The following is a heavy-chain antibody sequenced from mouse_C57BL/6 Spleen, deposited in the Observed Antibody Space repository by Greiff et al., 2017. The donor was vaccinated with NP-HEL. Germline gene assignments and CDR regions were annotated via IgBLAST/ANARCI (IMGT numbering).Heavy chain of an antibody. CDR1: GFNIKDDY. Sequence: VQLQQSGAELVRPGASVKLSCTASGFNIKDDYMHWVKQRPEQGLEWIGWIDPENGDTEYASKFQGKATITADTSSSTAYLQLSSLTSEGTAVYVVATGGGDYWGQGTTLTVSS. CDR2: IDPENGDT. V-gene: IGHV14-4*01. J-gene: IGHJ2*01. CDR3: ATGGGDY. D-gene: IGHD1-1*01.